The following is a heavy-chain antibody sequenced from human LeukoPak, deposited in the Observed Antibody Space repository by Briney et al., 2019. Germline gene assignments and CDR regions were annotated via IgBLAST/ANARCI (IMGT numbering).Heavy chain of an antibody. CDR1: GGTFSSYA. D-gene: IGHD6-13*01. Sequence: GASVKVSCKASGGTFSSYAISWVRRAPGQGLEWMGGIIPIFGTANYAQKFQGRVTITADESTSTAYMELSSLRSEDTAVYYCAREGIAAAGTGRNWFDPWGQGTLVTVSS. CDR2: IIPIFGTA. CDR3: AREGIAAAGTGRNWFDP. V-gene: IGHV1-69*13. J-gene: IGHJ5*02.